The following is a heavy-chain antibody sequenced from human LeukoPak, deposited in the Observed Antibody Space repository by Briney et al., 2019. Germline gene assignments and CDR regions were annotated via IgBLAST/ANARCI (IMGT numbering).Heavy chain of an antibody. Sequence: SETLSLTCIVSGGSIGSYYWSWIRQPPGKGLEWIGYIYYSGSTNYNPSPKSRVTISVDTSKNQFSLKLSSVTAADTAVYYCARHCSDWSFDPWGRGTLVTVSS. CDR2: IYYSGST. V-gene: IGHV4-59*08. CDR1: GGSIGSYY. D-gene: IGHD6-19*01. CDR3: ARHCSDWSFDP. J-gene: IGHJ2*01.